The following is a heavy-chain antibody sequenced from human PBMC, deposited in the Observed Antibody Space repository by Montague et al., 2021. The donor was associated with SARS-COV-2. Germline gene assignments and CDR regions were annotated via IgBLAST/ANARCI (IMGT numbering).Heavy chain of an antibody. J-gene: IGHJ5*02. Sequence: SETLSLTCTATGDSVISDKYYWSWIRQPPGKGLEWIGFIYDSGNTSYNPSLHSRVTITIDTSKNQFSLNLMSVTPADTAVYYCVKGSGYPWGQGTLVTVSS. V-gene: IGHV4-61*01. CDR1: GDSVISDKYY. D-gene: IGHD3-22*01. CDR2: IYDSGNT. CDR3: VKGSGYP.